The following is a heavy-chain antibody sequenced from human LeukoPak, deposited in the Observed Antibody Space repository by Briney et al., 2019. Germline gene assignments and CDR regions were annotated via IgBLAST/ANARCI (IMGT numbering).Heavy chain of an antibody. V-gene: IGHV4-4*07. CDR3: ARDEAGDSFGYFDL. Sequence: SETLSLTCTVSGGSISSYYWSWIRQPAGKGLEWIGSIYYSGSTYYNPSLKSRVTISVDTSKNQFSLKLSSVTAADTAVYYCARDEAGDSFGYFDLWGRGTLVTVSS. D-gene: IGHD7-27*01. J-gene: IGHJ2*01. CDR2: IYYSGST. CDR1: GGSISSYY.